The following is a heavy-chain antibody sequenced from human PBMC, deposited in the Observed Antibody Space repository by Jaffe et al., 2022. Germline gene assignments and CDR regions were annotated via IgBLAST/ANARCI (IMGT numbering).Heavy chain of an antibody. D-gene: IGHD6-19*01. CDR2: INSDGSST. J-gene: IGHJ5*02. V-gene: IGHV3-74*01. Sequence: EVQLVESGGGLVQPGGSLRLSCAASGFTFGNYWMHWVRQAPGKGLLWVSRINSDGSSTSYADSVKGRFTISRDNAKNTLYLQMNSLRAEDTAVYYCARGPYSSGWSIVWFDPWGQGTLVTVSS. CDR1: GFTFGNYW. CDR3: ARGPYSSGWSIVWFDP.